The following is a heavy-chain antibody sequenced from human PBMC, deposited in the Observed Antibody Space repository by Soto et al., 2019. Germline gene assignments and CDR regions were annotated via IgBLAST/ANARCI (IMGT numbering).Heavy chain of an antibody. V-gene: IGHV1-2*04. CDR3: ARQDEGSAFDI. CDR1: GYTFTGYY. Sequence: ASVKVSCKASGYTFTGYYMHWVRQAPGQGLEWMGCINPNSGGTNYAQKFQGWVTMTRDTSISTAYMELSRLRSDDTAVYYCARQDEGSAFDIWGQGTMVTFSS. J-gene: IGHJ3*02. D-gene: IGHD2-15*01. CDR2: INPNSGGT.